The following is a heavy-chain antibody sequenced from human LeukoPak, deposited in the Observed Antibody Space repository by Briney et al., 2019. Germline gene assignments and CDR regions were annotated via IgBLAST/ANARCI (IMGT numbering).Heavy chain of an antibody. D-gene: IGHD5-24*01. Sequence: GGSLRLSCAASGFTFSSHWMHWVRQAPGKGLVWVSRINSDGGSTNYADSVKGRFTISRDNAKNMLYLQMNSLRVEDTAVYYCARVGGYNSLFDIWGQGTMVTVSS. CDR2: INSDGGST. CDR1: GFTFSSHW. J-gene: IGHJ3*02. CDR3: ARVGGYNSLFDI. V-gene: IGHV3-74*01.